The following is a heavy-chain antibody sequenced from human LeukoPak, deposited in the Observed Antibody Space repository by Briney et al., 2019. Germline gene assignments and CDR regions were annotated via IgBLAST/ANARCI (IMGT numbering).Heavy chain of an antibody. Sequence: GGSLRLSCEVSGFTFSRHWMHWVRQTPGKGLVWVSRINDIGSQTFYADSVKGRFAMSRDNAKNTMYLQMNSLRAEDTAVYYCARPNYYYDEGYFDYWGQGTLVTVSS. CDR2: INDIGSQT. CDR3: ARPNYYYDEGYFDY. D-gene: IGHD3-3*01. V-gene: IGHV3-74*01. J-gene: IGHJ4*02. CDR1: GFTFSRHW.